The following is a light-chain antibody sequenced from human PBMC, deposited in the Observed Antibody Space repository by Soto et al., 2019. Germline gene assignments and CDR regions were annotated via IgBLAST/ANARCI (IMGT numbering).Light chain of an antibody. J-gene: IGLJ2*01. CDR3: ASHTNRPSLV. V-gene: IGLV2-14*01. CDR1: SSDVGGYNY. CDR2: EVT. Sequence: QSALTQPASVSGSPGQSITISCTGTSSDVGGYNYVSWYQQHPGRAPKLLIYEVTYRPSGVSGRFSGSKSGNTASLTISDLQAEDEAEYYCASHTNRPSLVFGGGTKVTVL.